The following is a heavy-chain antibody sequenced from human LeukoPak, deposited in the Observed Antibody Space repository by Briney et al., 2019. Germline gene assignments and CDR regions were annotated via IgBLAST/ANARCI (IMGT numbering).Heavy chain of an antibody. D-gene: IGHD6-13*01. CDR1: GGSISSGGYY. CDR2: IYYSGST. CDR3: AGGREGIAAAGTAFDY. Sequence: SETLSLTCTVSGGSISSGGYYWSWIRQHPGKGLEWIGYIYYSGSTYYNPSLKSRVTISVDTSKNQLSLKLSSVTAADTAVYYCAGGREGIAAAGTAFDYWGQGTLVTVSS. J-gene: IGHJ4*02. V-gene: IGHV4-31*03.